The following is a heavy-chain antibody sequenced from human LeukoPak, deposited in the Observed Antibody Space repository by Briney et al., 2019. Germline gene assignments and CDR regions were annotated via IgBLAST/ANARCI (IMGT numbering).Heavy chain of an antibody. Sequence: GASVKVSCTASGYTFTGYYMHWVRQAPGQGLEWMGRINPNSGGTNYAQKFQGRVTMTRDTSISTAYMELSRLRSDDTAVYYCARTYYDFRSGYLYYYYGMDVWGQGTTVTVSS. CDR2: INPNSGGT. CDR1: GYTFTGYY. CDR3: ARTYYDFRSGYLYYYYGMDV. D-gene: IGHD3-3*01. V-gene: IGHV1-2*06. J-gene: IGHJ6*02.